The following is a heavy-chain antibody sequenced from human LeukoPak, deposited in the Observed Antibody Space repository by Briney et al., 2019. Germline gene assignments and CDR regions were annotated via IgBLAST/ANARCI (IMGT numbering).Heavy chain of an antibody. CDR3: ASLIVGATTVFDY. CDR2: IRYDGSNK. CDR1: GFTFSSYG. D-gene: IGHD1-26*01. J-gene: IGHJ4*02. Sequence: PGGSLRLSCAASGFTFSSYGMHWVRQAPGKGLEWVAFIRYDGSNKYYADSVKGQFTISRDNSKNTLYLQMNSLRAEDTAVYYCASLIVGATTVFDYWGQGTLVTVSS. V-gene: IGHV3-30*02.